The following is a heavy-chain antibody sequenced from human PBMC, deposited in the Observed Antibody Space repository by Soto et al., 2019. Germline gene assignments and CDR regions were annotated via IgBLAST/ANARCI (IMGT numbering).Heavy chain of an antibody. CDR1: GFRFDGYA. CDR3: GRVAVGNTYLFDS. J-gene: IGHJ4*02. V-gene: IGHV3-9*01. D-gene: IGHD1-26*01. Sequence: PGGSLGLSCAVSGFRFDGYAIHWVRQAPGKGLEWVSCISWNSGIISYADSVKGRFTISRDNAENSLYLQMNSLRAEDTGVYYCGRVAVGNTYLFDSWGKGTLVTVS. CDR2: ISWNSGII.